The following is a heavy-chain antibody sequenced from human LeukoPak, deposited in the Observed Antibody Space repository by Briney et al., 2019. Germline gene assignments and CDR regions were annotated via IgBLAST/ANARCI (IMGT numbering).Heavy chain of an antibody. Sequence: GGSLRLSCAASGFTFSSYSMNWVRQAPGKGLEWVSYISSSSSTIYYADPVKGRFTISRDNAKNSLYLQMNSLRDEDTAVYYCARDPSYGSGSYSDYWGQGTLVTVSS. CDR3: ARDPSYGSGSYSDY. J-gene: IGHJ4*02. CDR2: ISSSSSTI. D-gene: IGHD3-10*01. CDR1: GFTFSSYS. V-gene: IGHV3-48*02.